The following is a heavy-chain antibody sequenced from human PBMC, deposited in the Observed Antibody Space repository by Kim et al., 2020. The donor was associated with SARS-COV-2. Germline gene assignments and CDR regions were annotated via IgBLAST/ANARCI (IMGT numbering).Heavy chain of an antibody. CDR1: GYAFRTYG. CDR3: GRSGSAWSIDY. Sequence: ASVKVSCRASGYAFRTYGLHWVRQAPGQGLEWMGWINPGDGNTRDSEKFLDRVTLSRDTSANTFYMELSSLTSEDTAVYYCGRSGSAWSIDYWGQGALVT. D-gene: IGHD6-19*01. J-gene: IGHJ4*02. V-gene: IGHV1-3*01. CDR2: INPGDGNT.